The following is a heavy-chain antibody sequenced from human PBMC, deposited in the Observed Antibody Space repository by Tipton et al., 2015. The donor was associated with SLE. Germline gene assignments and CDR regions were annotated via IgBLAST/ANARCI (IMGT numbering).Heavy chain of an antibody. D-gene: IGHD2-21*02. CDR2: INESGST. CDR3: ATSNSFGGDSLY. Sequence: TLSLTCVVYGGLYSDHYWSWIRQPPGKGLEWIGEINESGSTNYNPSLKSRVTISVDTSKNQFSLKLSSVTAADTAVYYCATSNSFGGDSLYWGQGTLVTVSS. V-gene: IGHV4-34*01. CDR1: GGLYSDHY. J-gene: IGHJ4*02.